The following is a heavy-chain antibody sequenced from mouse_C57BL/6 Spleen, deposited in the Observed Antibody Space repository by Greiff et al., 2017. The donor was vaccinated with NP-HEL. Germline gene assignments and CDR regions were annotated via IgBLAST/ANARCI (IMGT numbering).Heavy chain of an antibody. CDR3: ARHEGYYYGSRGNYFDY. J-gene: IGHJ2*01. CDR2: FYPGSGSI. V-gene: IGHV1-62-2*01. D-gene: IGHD1-1*01. Sequence: QVQLQQSGAELVKPGASVKLSCKASGYTFTEYTIHWVQQRSGQGLEWIGWFYPGSGSIKYNEKFKDKATLTADKSSSTVYMELSRLTSEDSAVYFCARHEGYYYGSRGNYFDYWGKGTTLTVSS. CDR1: GYTFTEYT.